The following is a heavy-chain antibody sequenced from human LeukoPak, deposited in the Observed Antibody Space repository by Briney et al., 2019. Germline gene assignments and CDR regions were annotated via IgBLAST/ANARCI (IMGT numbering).Heavy chain of an antibody. CDR3: ARLGGDSYGYQTDFDY. J-gene: IGHJ4*02. V-gene: IGHV3-30*03. CDR2: TSYDGTKN. Sequence: PGGSLRLSCAASGFTFSSYGMHWVRQAPGKGLDWVAFTSYDGTKNYYADPVKGRFTISRDNSKNTLFLQMNSLRPEDTAVYYCARLGGDSYGYQTDFDYWGQGTLVTVSS. D-gene: IGHD5-18*01. CDR1: GFTFSSYG.